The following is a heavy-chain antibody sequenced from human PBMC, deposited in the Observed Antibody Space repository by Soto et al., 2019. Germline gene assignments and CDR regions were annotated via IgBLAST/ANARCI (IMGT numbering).Heavy chain of an antibody. J-gene: IGHJ4*02. CDR3: ARDPWAADY. D-gene: IGHD3-16*01. CDR2: IYSGGST. V-gene: IGHV3-66*01. Sequence: VRLVESGGGLFQPGGSLRLSCAASGFTVSTKYMSWVRQAPGKGLEWVSVIYSGGSTFYADSVRGRFTISRDNSKNTVNLQMNSLRAEDTAVYYCARDPWAADYWGQGTLVTVSS. CDR1: GFTVSTKY.